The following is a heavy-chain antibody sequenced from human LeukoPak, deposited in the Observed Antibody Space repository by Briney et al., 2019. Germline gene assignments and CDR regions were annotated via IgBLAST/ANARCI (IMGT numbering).Heavy chain of an antibody. CDR2: ISYDGSNK. CDR3: ARDRLDDFWSGYWSYYYYYMDV. CDR1: GFTFSSYA. J-gene: IGHJ6*03. Sequence: GGSLRLSCAASGFTFSSYAMHWVRQAPGKGLEWVAVISYDGSNKYYADSVKGRFTISRDNAKNSLYLQMNSLRAEDTAVYYCARDRLDDFWSGYWSYYYYYMDVWGKGTTVTVSS. D-gene: IGHD3-3*01. V-gene: IGHV3-30-3*01.